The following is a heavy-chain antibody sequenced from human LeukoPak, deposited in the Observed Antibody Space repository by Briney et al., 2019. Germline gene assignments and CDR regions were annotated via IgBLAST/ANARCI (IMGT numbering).Heavy chain of an antibody. Sequence: GGSLRLSCAASGFTFSSYYMNWVRQAPGKGLEWVSSISSSSSTIYYADSVKGRFTISRDNAKNSLYLQTNSLRAEDTAVYYCARDRYGSGSYSDYWGQGTLVTVSS. J-gene: IGHJ4*02. CDR3: ARDRYGSGSYSDY. D-gene: IGHD3-10*01. CDR2: ISSSSSTI. CDR1: GFTFSSYY. V-gene: IGHV3-48*01.